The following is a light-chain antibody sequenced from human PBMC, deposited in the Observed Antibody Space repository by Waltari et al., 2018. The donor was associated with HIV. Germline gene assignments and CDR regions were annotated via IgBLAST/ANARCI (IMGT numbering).Light chain of an antibody. CDR2: FDL. CDR3: QVWDRSSDQVI. Sequence: YELTQPPSVSVASGQTAMITCGGNNIESKSGQWYQQKPGQAPVLVIYFDLDRPSGIPERFSGSVSGNTATLTISRVDAGDEADYYCQVWDRSSDQVIFGGGTKLTVL. CDR1: NIESKS. J-gene: IGLJ2*01. V-gene: IGLV3-21*04.